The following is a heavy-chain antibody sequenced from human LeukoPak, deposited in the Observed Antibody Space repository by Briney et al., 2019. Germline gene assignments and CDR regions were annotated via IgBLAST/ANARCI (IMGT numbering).Heavy chain of an antibody. Sequence: GGSLRLSCAASGFTFSSYAMSWVRQAPGKGLEWVSVISGSGGNTYYADSVKGRFTISRDNSKNTLYLQMNSLRAEDTAVYYCAKGIWFGSAWDYWGQGTLVTVSS. D-gene: IGHD3-10*01. CDR1: GFTFSSYA. V-gene: IGHV3-23*01. CDR3: AKGIWFGSAWDY. CDR2: ISGSGGNT. J-gene: IGHJ4*02.